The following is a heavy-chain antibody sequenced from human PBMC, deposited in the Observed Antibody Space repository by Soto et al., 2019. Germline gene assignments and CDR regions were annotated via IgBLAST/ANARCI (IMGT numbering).Heavy chain of an antibody. CDR3: ARHIQGCSSTSCYGQEYYYGMDV. V-gene: IGHV5-10-1*01. CDR1: GGSFTSYW. J-gene: IGHJ6*02. CDR2: IDPSDSYT. D-gene: IGHD2-2*01. Sequence: GESLKICFEGSGGSFTSYWRSLVRRMPGTGLEWMGRIDPSDSYTNYSPSFQGHVTISGGKSTSTAYLQWSSLKASHTAMYYCARHIQGCSSTSCYGQEYYYGMDVCGQGTTVTVSS.